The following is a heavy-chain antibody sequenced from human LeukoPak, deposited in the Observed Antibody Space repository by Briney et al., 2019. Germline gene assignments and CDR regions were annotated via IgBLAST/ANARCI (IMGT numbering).Heavy chain of an antibody. CDR1: GFTFSSYS. V-gene: IGHV3-48*04. CDR2: ISSSSSTI. D-gene: IGHD3-10*02. CDR3: AELGITMIGGV. Sequence: GGSLRLSCAASGFTFSSYSMNWVRQAPGKGLEWVSYISSSSSTIYYTDSVKGRFTISRDNAKNSLYLQMNSLRAEDTAVYYCAELGITMIGGVWGKGTTVTISS. J-gene: IGHJ6*04.